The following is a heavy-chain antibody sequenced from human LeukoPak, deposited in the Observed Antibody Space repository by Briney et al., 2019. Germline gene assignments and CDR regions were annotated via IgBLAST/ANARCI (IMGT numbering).Heavy chain of an antibody. CDR2: MNPNSGNT. Sequence: GASVKVSCKASGYTFTSYDINWVRQATGQGLEWMGWMNPNSGNTGYAQKFQGRVTMTRNTSISTAYMELSSLRSEDTAVYYCARDSLTDGSFFYDYWGQGTLVTVSS. CDR1: GYTFTSYD. V-gene: IGHV1-8*01. D-gene: IGHD1-26*01. CDR3: ARDSLTDGSFFYDY. J-gene: IGHJ4*02.